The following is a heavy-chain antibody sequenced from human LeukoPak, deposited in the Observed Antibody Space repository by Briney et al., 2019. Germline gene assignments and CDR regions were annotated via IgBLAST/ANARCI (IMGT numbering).Heavy chain of an antibody. V-gene: IGHV4-4*02. D-gene: IGHD3-3*01. CDR1: GGSISSNNW. CDR3: ARRQNSVTIFGMIRVGYYYMDV. Sequence: KPSETLSLTCAVSGGSISSNNWWSWVRQPPGKGLEWIGEIYHSGSTNYNPSLKSRVTISVDTSKNQFSLKLSSVTAADTAVYYCARRQNSVTIFGMIRVGYYYMDVWGKGTTVTVSS. CDR2: IYHSGST. J-gene: IGHJ6*03.